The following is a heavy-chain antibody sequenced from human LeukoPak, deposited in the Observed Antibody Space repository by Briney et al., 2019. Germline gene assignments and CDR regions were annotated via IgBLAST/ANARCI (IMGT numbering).Heavy chain of an antibody. CDR3: ARRPYHYVLRSYSSHFDY. CDR2: IYYSGST. Sequence: SETLSLTCTVSGGSIGSNYYWGWIRQPPGKGLEWIGNIYYSGSTDYNPSLKSRVTISVETSKNQFSLKLSSVTDADTAVYYCARRPYHYVLRSYSSHFDYWGQGNLVTVSS. J-gene: IGHJ4*02. D-gene: IGHD3-16*01. V-gene: IGHV4-39*01. CDR1: GGSIGSNYY.